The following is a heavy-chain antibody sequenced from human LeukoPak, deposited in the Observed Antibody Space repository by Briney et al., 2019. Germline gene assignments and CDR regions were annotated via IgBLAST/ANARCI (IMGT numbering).Heavy chain of an antibody. CDR3: AREPVGYYGSGSYYSVGWFDP. J-gene: IGHJ5*02. CDR1: GGSINSGSYY. V-gene: IGHV4-61*02. D-gene: IGHD3-10*01. Sequence: SETLSLTCTVYGGSINSGSYYWSWIRQPAGKGLEWIGRIYTSGSTNYNHSLKSRVTISEDTSKNQCSLKLSSVTAADTAVYYCAREPVGYYGSGSYYSVGWFDPWGQGTLVTVSS. CDR2: IYTSGST.